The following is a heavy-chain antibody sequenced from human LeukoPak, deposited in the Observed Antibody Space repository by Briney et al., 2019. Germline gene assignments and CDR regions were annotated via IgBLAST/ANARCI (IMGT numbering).Heavy chain of an antibody. D-gene: IGHD2-15*01. CDR2: IYYSGST. Sequence: PSETLSLTCTVSGGSISSSSYYWGWIRQPPGKGLEWIGSIYYSGSTYYNPSLKSRVTISVDTSKNQFSLKLSSVTAADTAVYYCARDPSIGSSLYYYMDVWGKGTTVTVSS. CDR3: ARDPSIGSSLYYYMDV. V-gene: IGHV4-39*07. CDR1: GGSISSSSYY. J-gene: IGHJ6*03.